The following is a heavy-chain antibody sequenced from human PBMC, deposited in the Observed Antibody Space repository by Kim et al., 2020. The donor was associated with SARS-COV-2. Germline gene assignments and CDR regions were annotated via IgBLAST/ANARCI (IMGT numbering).Heavy chain of an antibody. J-gene: IGHJ3*02. CDR2: IYYSGST. CDR3: ARRRGAFDI. V-gene: IGHV4-59*08. Sequence: SETLSLTCTVSGGSISSYYWSWIRQPPGKGLEWIGYIYYSGSTNYNPSLKSRVTISVDTSKNQFSLKLSSVTAADTAVYYCARRRGAFDIWGQGTMVTVS. CDR1: GGSISSYY.